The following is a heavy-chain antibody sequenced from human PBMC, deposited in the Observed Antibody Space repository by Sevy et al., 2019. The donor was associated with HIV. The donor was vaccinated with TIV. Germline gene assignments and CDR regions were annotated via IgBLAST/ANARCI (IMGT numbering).Heavy chain of an antibody. Sequence: GGYLRLSCAASGFTFSSYGMHWVRQAPGKGLEWVAVISYDGSNKYYADSVKGRFTISRDNSKNTLYLQMNSLRAEDTAVYYCAKDSAAYCGGDCYSFDYWGQGTLVTVSS. D-gene: IGHD2-21*01. J-gene: IGHJ4*02. V-gene: IGHV3-30*18. CDR2: ISYDGSNK. CDR1: GFTFSSYG. CDR3: AKDSAAYCGGDCYSFDY.